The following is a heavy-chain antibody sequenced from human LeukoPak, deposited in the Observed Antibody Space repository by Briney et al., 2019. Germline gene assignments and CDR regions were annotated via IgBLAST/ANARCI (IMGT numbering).Heavy chain of an antibody. J-gene: IGHJ5*02. D-gene: IGHD2-21*01. CDR3: ARRDYRAWFDL. Sequence: SETLSLTCSVSGVSISASSHYWAWVRQPPGKGLEWIGSVYYTGSIRYHQSPKSRFTISVHMSKIALFLTLSSVTAADTASYYCARRDYRAWFDLWGQGILVTVSP. CDR2: VYYTGSI. V-gene: IGHV4-39*01. CDR1: GVSISASSHY.